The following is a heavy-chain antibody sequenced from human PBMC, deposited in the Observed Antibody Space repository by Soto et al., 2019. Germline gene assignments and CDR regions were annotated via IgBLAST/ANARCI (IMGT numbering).Heavy chain of an antibody. CDR2: ISGSGGST. Sequence: GGSLRLSCAASGFTFSSYAMSWVRQAPGKGLEWVSAISGSGGSTYYADSVKGRFTISRDNSKNTLYLQMNSLRAEDTAVYYCAKDKVGQQLAHDAFDIWGQGTMVTV. J-gene: IGHJ3*02. V-gene: IGHV3-23*01. CDR1: GFTFSSYA. D-gene: IGHD6-13*01. CDR3: AKDKVGQQLAHDAFDI.